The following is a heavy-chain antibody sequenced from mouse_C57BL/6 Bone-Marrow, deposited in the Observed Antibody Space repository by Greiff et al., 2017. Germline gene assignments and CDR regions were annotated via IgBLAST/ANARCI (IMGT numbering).Heavy chain of an antibody. D-gene: IGHD1-1*01. CDR3: AYYSSSLYWYFDV. CDR1: GYTFTSYW. CDR2: IHPSDSDT. Sequence: QVQLQQPGAELVKPGASVKVSCKASGYTFTSYWMHWVKQRPGQGLEWIGRIHPSDSDTNYNQKFKGKATLTVDKSSSTTYVQLSSLTSEDSAVYYCAYYSSSLYWYFDVWGTGTTVTVSS. J-gene: IGHJ1*03. V-gene: IGHV1-74*01.